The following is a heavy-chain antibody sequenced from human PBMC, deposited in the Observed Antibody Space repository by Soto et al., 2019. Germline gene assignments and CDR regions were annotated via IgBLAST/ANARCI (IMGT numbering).Heavy chain of an antibody. V-gene: IGHV4-34*01. CDR3: ARGEGYCSSTSCYNYGMDV. Sequence: VTCAFYFGSFRVYYWSWIRQPPGKGLEWIGEINHSGSTNYNPSLKSRVTISVDTSKNQFSLKLSSVTAADTAVYYCARGEGYCSSTSCYNYGMDVWGQGTTVTVSS. CDR1: FGSFRVYY. CDR2: INHSGST. D-gene: IGHD2-2*02. J-gene: IGHJ6*02.